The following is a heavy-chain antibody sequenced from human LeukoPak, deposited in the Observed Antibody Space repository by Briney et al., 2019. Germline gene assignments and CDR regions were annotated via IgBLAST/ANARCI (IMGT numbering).Heavy chain of an antibody. CDR2: IWYDGSNK. D-gene: IGHD3-22*01. CDR1: GFTFSSYG. V-gene: IGHV3-33*01. J-gene: IGHJ4*02. Sequence: GGSLRLSCAASGFTFSSYGMHWVRQAPGKGLEWVAVIWYDGSNKYHADSVKGRFTISRDNSKNTLYLQMNSLRAEDTAVYYCARDGDYYDSSGYYYYWGQGTLVTVSS. CDR3: ARDGDYYDSSGYYYY.